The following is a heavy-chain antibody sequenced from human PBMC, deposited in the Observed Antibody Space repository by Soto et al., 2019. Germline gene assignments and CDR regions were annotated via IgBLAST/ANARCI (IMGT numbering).Heavy chain of an antibody. CDR1: GFTFSSYG. J-gene: IGHJ3*02. CDR3: ARDAGDYSVDI. V-gene: IGHV3-33*01. CDR2: IWYDGSNK. Sequence: QVQLVESGGGVVRPGRSLSLSCAASGFTFSSYGMHWVRQPPGKGLEWVAVIWYDGSNKYYADSLKGRLTISRENSKNTLYLQMNSLKDEDTAVYYCARDAGDYSVDIWSQGTMVSVAS. D-gene: IGHD4-17*01.